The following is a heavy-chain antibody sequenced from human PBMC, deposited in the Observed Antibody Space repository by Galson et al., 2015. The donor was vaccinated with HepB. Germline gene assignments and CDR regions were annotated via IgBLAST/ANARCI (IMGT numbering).Heavy chain of an antibody. CDR1: GGTFSSYA. D-gene: IGHD5-18*01. CDR2: IIPILGIA. V-gene: IGHV1-69*04. J-gene: IGHJ4*02. Sequence: SVKVSCKASGGTFSSYAISWVRQASGQGLEWIGRIIPILGIANYAQKFQGRVTITADKSTSTAYMELSSLRSEDTAVYYCARDHPRDTAMAYWGQGTLVTVSS. CDR3: ARDHPRDTAMAY.